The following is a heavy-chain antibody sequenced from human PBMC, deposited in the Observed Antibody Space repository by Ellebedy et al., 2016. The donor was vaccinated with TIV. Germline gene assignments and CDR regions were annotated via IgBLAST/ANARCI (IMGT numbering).Heavy chain of an antibody. CDR3: ARRSRGPPYYFDY. D-gene: IGHD3-10*01. V-gene: IGHV3-48*04. CDR2: ISGSGGMM. J-gene: IGHJ4*02. Sequence: PGGSLRLSCAASGFTFSSYYMNWVRQAPGKGLEWVSYISGSGGMMDHAYSVKGRFTISRDNAKNSLYLQLNSLRADDTAVYYCARRSRGPPYYFDYWGRGTLVTVSS. CDR1: GFTFSSYY.